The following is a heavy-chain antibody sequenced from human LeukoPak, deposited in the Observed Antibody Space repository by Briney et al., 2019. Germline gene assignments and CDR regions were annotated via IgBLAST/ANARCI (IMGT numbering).Heavy chain of an antibody. CDR3: ARGGLRAGTGGLDP. CDR2: MNSKSGDT. Sequence: ASVKVSCKASGYTFIDYDINWVRQATGQGLEWMGWMNSKSGDTGYAQKFQGRVTMTRKTSISTAYMELSSLRPEDTAVYYCARGGLRAGTGGLDPWGQGTLVIVSS. V-gene: IGHV1-8*01. D-gene: IGHD6-13*01. J-gene: IGHJ5*02. CDR1: GYTFIDYD.